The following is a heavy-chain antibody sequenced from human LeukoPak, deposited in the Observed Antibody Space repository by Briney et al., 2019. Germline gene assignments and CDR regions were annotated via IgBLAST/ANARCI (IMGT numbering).Heavy chain of an antibody. CDR2: TGLNSVNT. V-gene: IGHV3-23*01. CDR1: GFNFSRHA. Sequence: GGSLRLSCAASGFNFSRHAMSWVRQAPGKGLEWVSTTGLNSVNTLCAESVQGRFTISRDNSKNTLDLQTDNLRVDDTAVYYCAKGDDIGKHPTRAYYFDNWGQGTLVTVSS. CDR3: AKGDDIGKHPTRAYYFDN. D-gene: IGHD5-24*01. J-gene: IGHJ4*02.